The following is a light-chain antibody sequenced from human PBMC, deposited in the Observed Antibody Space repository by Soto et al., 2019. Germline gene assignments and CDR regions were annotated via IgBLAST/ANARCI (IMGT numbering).Light chain of an antibody. V-gene: IGLV2-11*01. CDR1: SRDVAGYSY. Sequence: QSALTQPRSVSGSPGQSVTVSCTGTSRDVAGYSYVSWFQQHPGKAPQLLIYDVTKRPSGVPDRFSGSKSGNTAALTISGLQADDEAEYYCSSYAGSYTWIFGSGTKLTVL. CDR3: SSYAGSYTWI. J-gene: IGLJ1*01. CDR2: DVT.